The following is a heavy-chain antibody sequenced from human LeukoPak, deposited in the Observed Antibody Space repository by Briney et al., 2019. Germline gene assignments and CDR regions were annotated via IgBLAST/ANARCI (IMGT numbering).Heavy chain of an antibody. CDR2: INHRGNT. CDR1: GGSFSGYF. CDR3: ARQEAYCSSDKCYQFDY. J-gene: IGHJ4*02. D-gene: IGHD2-2*01. Sequence: SETLSLTCGVNGGSFSGYFWTWIPQAPGKTLEWIGHINHRGNTNYNPSLKSRVTISVDTSKNHFSLNLKSVTAADTAVYYCARQEAYCSSDKCYQFDYWGQGTLVTVSS. V-gene: IGHV4-34*01.